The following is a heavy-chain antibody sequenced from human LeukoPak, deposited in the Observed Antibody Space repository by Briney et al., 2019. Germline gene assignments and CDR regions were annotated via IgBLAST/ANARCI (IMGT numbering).Heavy chain of an antibody. CDR3: ARHGYGDYASIDY. CDR1: GGSISSYY. J-gene: IGHJ4*02. V-gene: IGHV4-39*01. CDR2: IYYSGST. Sequence: SETLSLTCTVSGGSISSYYWGWIRQPPGKGLEWIGSIYYSGSTYYNPSLKSRVTISVDTSKNQFSLKLSSVTAADTAVYYCARHGYGDYASIDYWGQGTLVTVSS. D-gene: IGHD4-17*01.